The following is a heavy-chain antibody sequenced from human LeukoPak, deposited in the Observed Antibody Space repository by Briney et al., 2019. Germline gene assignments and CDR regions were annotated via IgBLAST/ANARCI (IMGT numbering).Heavy chain of an antibody. CDR2: IYYSGST. Sequence: PSETLSLTCAVYGGSFSGYYWSWIRQPPGKGLEWIGYIYYSGSTNYNPSLKSRVTISVDTSKNQFSLKLSSVTAADTAVYYCARSHQPEYFQHWGQGTLVTVSS. V-gene: IGHV4-59*01. CDR1: GGSFSGYY. J-gene: IGHJ1*01. CDR3: ARSHQPEYFQH.